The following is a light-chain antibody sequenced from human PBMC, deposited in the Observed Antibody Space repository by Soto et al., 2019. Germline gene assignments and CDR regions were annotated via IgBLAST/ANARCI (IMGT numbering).Light chain of an antibody. J-gene: IGKJ1*01. CDR3: QQYYSYPPT. CDR2: AAS. V-gene: IGKV1-8*01. Sequence: AIRMTQSPSSFSASTGDRVTITCRASQGISSYLAWYQQKPGKAPKLLIYAASTLQSGVPSRFSGSGSGTDFTLTISCLQSEDFATYYCQQYYSYPPTFGPGTKLDIK. CDR1: QGISSY.